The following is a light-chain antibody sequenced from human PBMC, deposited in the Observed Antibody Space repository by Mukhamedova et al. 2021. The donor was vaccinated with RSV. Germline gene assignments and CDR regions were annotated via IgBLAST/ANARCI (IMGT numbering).Light chain of an antibody. CDR3: SSYTSSSTYVV. J-gene: IGLJ2*01. V-gene: IGLV4-69*01. CDR2: LNSDGSH. Sequence: EKGPRYLMKLNSDGSHSKGDGIPDRFSGSSSGAERYLTISSLQSEDEADYYCSSYTSSSTYVVFGGGTKLTVL.